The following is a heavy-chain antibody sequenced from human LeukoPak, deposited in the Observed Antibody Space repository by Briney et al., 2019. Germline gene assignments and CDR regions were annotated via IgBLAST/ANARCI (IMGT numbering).Heavy chain of an antibody. V-gene: IGHV4-59*01. D-gene: IGHD2-21*02. J-gene: IGHJ4*02. Sequence: SETLSLTCTVSGGSISNYYWSWIRQPPGKGLEWIGSIYHSGSTYYNPSLKSRVTISIDTSKNQFSLKLSSVTAADTAVYYCAREAYCGGDCYSGFDYWGQGTLVTVSS. CDR3: AREAYCGGDCYSGFDY. CDR2: IYHSGST. CDR1: GGSISNYY.